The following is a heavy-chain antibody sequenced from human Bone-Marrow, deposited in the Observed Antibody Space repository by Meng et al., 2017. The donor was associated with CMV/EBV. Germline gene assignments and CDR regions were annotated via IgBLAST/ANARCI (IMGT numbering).Heavy chain of an antibody. D-gene: IGHD2-2*01. J-gene: IGHJ6*01. Sequence: GESLKISCAASGFTFSTYSMNWVRQAPGKGLEWVSYISSSSGTIYYADSVKGRFTISRDNAKNSLYLQMNSLRADDTAVYYCASYSAGYCSSTSCYWNYYYGMDVWGQGTTVTVSS. CDR2: ISSSSGTI. CDR3: ASYSAGYCSSTSCYWNYYYGMDV. CDR1: GFTFSTYS. V-gene: IGHV3-48*04.